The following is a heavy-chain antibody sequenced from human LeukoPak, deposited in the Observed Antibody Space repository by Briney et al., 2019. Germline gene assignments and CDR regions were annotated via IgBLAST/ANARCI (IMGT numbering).Heavy chain of an antibody. D-gene: IGHD3-9*01. J-gene: IGHJ6*02. V-gene: IGHV3-7*03. CDR3: ARDKFDDSNYYYGMDV. CDR1: GFTLSTYR. Sequence: GGSLRLSCGASGFTLSTYRMSWVRQAPGKGLEWVANIKQDGSAKYYVDSVKGRFTISRDNAKNSLYLQMHSLRTEDTAVYYCARDKFDDSNYYYGMDVWGQGTTVTVSS. CDR2: IKQDGSAK.